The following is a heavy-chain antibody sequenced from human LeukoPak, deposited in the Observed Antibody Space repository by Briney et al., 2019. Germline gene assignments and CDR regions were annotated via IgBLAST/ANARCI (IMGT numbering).Heavy chain of an antibody. CDR2: ISGSGGST. J-gene: IGHJ5*02. CDR3: AKGIAAAGTGGVWFDP. Sequence: GASLRLSCAASGFTFSSYAMSWVRQAPGKGLEWVSAISGSGGSTYYADSVKGRFTISRDNSKNTLYLQMNSLRAEDTAVYYCAKGIAAAGTGGVWFDPWGQGTLVTVSS. D-gene: IGHD6-13*01. V-gene: IGHV3-23*01. CDR1: GFTFSSYA.